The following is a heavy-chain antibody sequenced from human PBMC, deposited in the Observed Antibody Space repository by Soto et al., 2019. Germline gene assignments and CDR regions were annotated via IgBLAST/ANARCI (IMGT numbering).Heavy chain of an antibody. D-gene: IGHD2-2*01. CDR1: GGSISSYY. CDR3: ARQDIVVVPADVYYYYYMDV. CDR2: IYDSGST. Sequence: QVQLQESGPGLVKPSETLSLTCTVSGGSISSYYWSWIRQPPGKGLEWIGYIYDSGSTNYNPSLKNRVTISLDTSKNQFSLKLSSVTAADTAVYYCARQDIVVVPADVYYYYYMDVWGKGTTVTVSS. V-gene: IGHV4-59*08. J-gene: IGHJ6*03.